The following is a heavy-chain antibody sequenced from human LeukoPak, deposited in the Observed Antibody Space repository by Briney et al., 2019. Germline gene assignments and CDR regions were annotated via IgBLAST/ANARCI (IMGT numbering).Heavy chain of an antibody. Sequence: SETLSLTCSVSGGSISSRSDFWGWIRQPPGKGLEWIGSIYYSGSTYYNPSLKSRVTVSVDTSKNQFSLKLSSVTAAGTAVYYCARENNHLTWFDPWGQGTLVTVSS. V-gene: IGHV4-39*01. CDR3: ARENNHLTWFDP. CDR1: GGSISSRSDF. J-gene: IGHJ5*02. CDR2: IYYSGST. D-gene: IGHD1-14*01.